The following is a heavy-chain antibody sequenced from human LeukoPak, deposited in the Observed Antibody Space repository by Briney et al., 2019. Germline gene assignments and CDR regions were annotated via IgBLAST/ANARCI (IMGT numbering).Heavy chain of an antibody. CDR2: ISSSSNII. CDR3: AREGFYGSGRGADFDY. V-gene: IGHV3-48*02. CDR1: GFTFSNYF. Sequence: GGSLRLSCAASGFTFSNYFMNWVRQAPGKGLEWVSYISSSSNIIYYADSVKGRFIISRDNAKNSLFLQMNSLRDEDTAVYYCAREGFYGSGRGADFDYWGQGTLVTVSS. J-gene: IGHJ4*02. D-gene: IGHD3-10*01.